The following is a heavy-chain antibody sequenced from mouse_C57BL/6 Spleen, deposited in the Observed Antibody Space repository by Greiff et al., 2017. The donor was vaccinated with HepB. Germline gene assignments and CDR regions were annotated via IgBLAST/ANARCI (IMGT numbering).Heavy chain of an antibody. J-gene: IGHJ2*01. CDR3: ARSRYGSSQYYFDY. V-gene: IGHV1-85*01. Sequence: QVQLQQSGPELVKPGASVKLSCKASGYTFTSYDINWVKQRPGQGLEWIGWVYPRDGSTKYNEKFKGKATLTVDTSSSTAYMELHSLTSEDSAVYFCARSRYGSSQYYFDYWGQGTTLTVSS. CDR2: VYPRDGST. CDR1: GYTFTSYD. D-gene: IGHD1-1*01.